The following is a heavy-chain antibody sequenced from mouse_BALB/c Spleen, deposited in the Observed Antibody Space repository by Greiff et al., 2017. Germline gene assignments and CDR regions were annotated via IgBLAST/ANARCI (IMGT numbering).Heavy chain of an antibody. V-gene: IGHV1-54*01. Sequence: VQLVESGAELVRPGTSVKVSCKASGYAFTNYLIEWVKQRPGQGLEWIGVINPGSGGTNYNEKFKSKATLTVDKSSSTAYMQLSSLTSEDSAVYYCARGGMGLPNYYAMDYWGQGTSVTVSS. CDR2: INPGSGGT. CDR3: ARGGMGLPNYYAMDY. D-gene: IGHD2-4*01. CDR1: GYAFTNYL. J-gene: IGHJ4*01.